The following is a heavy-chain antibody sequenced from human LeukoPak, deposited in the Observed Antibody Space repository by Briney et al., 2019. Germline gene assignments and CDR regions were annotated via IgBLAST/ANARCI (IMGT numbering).Heavy chain of an antibody. CDR3: AKDRTRELTAFDY. CDR2: IRYDGSNK. D-gene: IGHD1-7*01. Sequence: GGSLRLSCAAPGFTFNTYAMHWVRQPPGKGLEWVALIRYDGSNKYYADSVKGRFTISRDNSKNTLYLQMNSLRAEDTAVYYCAKDRTRELTAFDYWGQGTLVTVSS. CDR1: GFTFNTYA. J-gene: IGHJ4*02. V-gene: IGHV3-30*02.